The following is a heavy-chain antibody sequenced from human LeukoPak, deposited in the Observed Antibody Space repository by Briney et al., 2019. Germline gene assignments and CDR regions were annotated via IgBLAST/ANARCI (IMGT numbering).Heavy chain of an antibody. CDR3: ARASGYGSPFDP. D-gene: IGHD3-10*01. J-gene: IGHJ5*02. V-gene: IGHV3-13*01. CDR1: GFTFSSYD. Sequence: GGSLRLSCAASGFTFSSYDMHWVRQATGKGLEWVSAIGTAGDTYYPGSVKGRFTISRENAKNSLYLQMNSLRAEDTAVYHCARASGYGSPFDPWGQGTLVTVSS. CDR2: IGTAGDT.